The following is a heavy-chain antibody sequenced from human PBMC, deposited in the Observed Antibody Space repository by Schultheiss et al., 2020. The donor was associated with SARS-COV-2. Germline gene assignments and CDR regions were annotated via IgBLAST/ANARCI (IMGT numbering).Heavy chain of an antibody. D-gene: IGHD2-15*01. CDR1: GFTFSSYS. V-gene: IGHV3-74*01. CDR2: INSDGSGT. Sequence: GGSLRLSCAASGFTFSSYSMNWVRQAPGKGLVWVSRINSDGSGTNYADSVKGRFTIFRDNAKNTLYLQMNSLRAGDTAVYYCAKDKVGSSGPGPYYFDYWGQGTLVTVSS. J-gene: IGHJ4*02. CDR3: AKDKVGSSGPGPYYFDY.